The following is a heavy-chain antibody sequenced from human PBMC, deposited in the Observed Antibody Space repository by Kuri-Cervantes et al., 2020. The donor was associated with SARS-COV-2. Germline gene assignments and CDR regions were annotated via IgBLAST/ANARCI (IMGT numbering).Heavy chain of an antibody. CDR2: ISWNSAHI. V-gene: IGHV3-9*01. CDR1: GFTLDGHA. Sequence: SLKISCSASGFTLDGHAMHWVRQVPGRGLEWVSRISWNSAHIDYADSVKGRFTISRDNAKNSLYLQMNSLRAEDTAVYYCAKIRGYSSGWPDYWGQGTLVTVSS. D-gene: IGHD6-19*01. J-gene: IGHJ4*02. CDR3: AKIRGYSSGWPDY.